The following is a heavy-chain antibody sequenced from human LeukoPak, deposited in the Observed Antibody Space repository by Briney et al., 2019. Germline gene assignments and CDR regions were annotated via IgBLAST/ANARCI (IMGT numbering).Heavy chain of an antibody. D-gene: IGHD4-17*01. CDR3: ARSRTYGDYGRGLDY. CDR2: INTDGFST. CDR1: GFISSSYW. Sequence: AGSLRLSCAASGFISSSYWMHWVRHPPGKGLVYIACINTDGFSTSYADSVKGRFTISRDNAKNTLYLQMNSLRAEDTAVYYCARSRTYGDYGRGLDYWGQGTLVTVSS. V-gene: IGHV3-74*01. J-gene: IGHJ4*02.